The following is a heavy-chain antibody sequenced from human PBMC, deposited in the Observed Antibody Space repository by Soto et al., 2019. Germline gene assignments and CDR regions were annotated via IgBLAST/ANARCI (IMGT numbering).Heavy chain of an antibody. CDR1: GGSISSYY. Sequence: PSETLSLTCSVSGGSISSYYCSWFRQPPGKGLEWIGHMHYSGSTNYNPSLKSRVTISVDTSKNQFSLKLTSVTAADTAVYYCARDKITGLFDYWGQGTLVTVSS. CDR3: ARDKITGLFDY. J-gene: IGHJ4*02. CDR2: MHYSGST. D-gene: IGHD2-8*02. V-gene: IGHV4-59*12.